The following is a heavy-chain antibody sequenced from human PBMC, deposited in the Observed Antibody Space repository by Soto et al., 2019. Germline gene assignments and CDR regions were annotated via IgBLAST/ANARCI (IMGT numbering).Heavy chain of an antibody. CDR3: AKASTTDMATRPFDY. J-gene: IGHJ4*02. CDR2: ISSTSSTT. Sequence: EVQLVESGGGLVQPGGSLRLSCAASGFTFSSYSMNWVRQAPGMGLEWVSYISSTSSTTYYADSVKGRFTISRDNAQNSLSRQMNGLRAEDTAVYYCAKASTTDMATRPFDYWGQGTLVTVSS. CDR1: GFTFSSYS. D-gene: IGHD5-18*01. V-gene: IGHV3-48*01.